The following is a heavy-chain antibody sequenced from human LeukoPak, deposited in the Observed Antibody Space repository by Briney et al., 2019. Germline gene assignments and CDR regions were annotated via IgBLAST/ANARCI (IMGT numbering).Heavy chain of an antibody. CDR1: GFTFSSYW. D-gene: IGHD3-3*01. CDR2: IKSKTDGGTT. V-gene: IGHV3-15*07. J-gene: IGHJ6*02. Sequence: PGGSLRLSCAASGFTFSSYWMNWVRQAPGKGLEWVGRIKSKTDGGTTDYAAPVKGRFTISRDDSKNTLYLQMNSLKTEDTAVYYCTSTIFGVVIIPTYGMDVWGQGTTVTASS. CDR3: TSTIFGVVIIPTYGMDV.